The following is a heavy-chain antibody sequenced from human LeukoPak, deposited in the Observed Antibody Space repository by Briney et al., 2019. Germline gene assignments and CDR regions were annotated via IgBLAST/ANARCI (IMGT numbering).Heavy chain of an antibody. CDR1: GGSISSYY. Sequence: PSETLSLTCTVSGGSISSYYWSWIRQPAGKGLEWIGRIYTSGSTNYNPSLKSRVTMSVDTSKNQFSLKLSSVTAADTAVYYCATTYYYDSSGYYYPDYWGQGTLVIVSS. CDR3: ATTYYYDSSGYYYPDY. D-gene: IGHD3-22*01. J-gene: IGHJ4*02. V-gene: IGHV4-4*07. CDR2: IYTSGST.